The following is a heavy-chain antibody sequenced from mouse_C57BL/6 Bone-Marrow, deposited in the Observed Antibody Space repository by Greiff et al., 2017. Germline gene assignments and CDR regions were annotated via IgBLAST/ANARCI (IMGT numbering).Heavy chain of an antibody. CDR2: LSSKSNNHAT. CDR1: GFSFNTYA. V-gene: IGHV10-1*01. Sequence: EVQLQQSGGGLVQPKGSLKLSCAASGFSFNTYAMNWVRQAPGKGLEWVARLSSKSNNHATYYADSVQDRFTISSNDSESMLYLQMNNMKTVDTDMYYCVRHGFITTVVDSWYFDVWGTGTTVTVSS. D-gene: IGHD1-1*01. CDR3: VRHGFITTVVDSWYFDV. J-gene: IGHJ1*03.